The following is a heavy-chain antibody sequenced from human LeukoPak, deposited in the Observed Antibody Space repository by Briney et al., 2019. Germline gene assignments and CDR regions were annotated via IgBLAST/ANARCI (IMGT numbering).Heavy chain of an antibody. D-gene: IGHD3-22*01. CDR1: GYTFTSYD. Sequence: ASVKVSCKASGYTFTSYDINWVRQATGQGLEWMGWMNPNSGNTGYAQKFQGRVTITRDTSISTAYMELSRLRSDDTAVYYCARVSYDSSGYIDYWGQGTLVTVSS. V-gene: IGHV1-8*03. CDR2: MNPNSGNT. CDR3: ARVSYDSSGYIDY. J-gene: IGHJ4*02.